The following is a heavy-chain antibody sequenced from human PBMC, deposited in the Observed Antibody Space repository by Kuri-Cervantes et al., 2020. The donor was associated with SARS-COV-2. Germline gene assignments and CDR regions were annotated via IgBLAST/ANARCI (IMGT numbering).Heavy chain of an antibody. CDR3: ARDPEYSSGWYERGYYFDY. CDR2: VYSSDART. J-gene: IGHJ4*02. CDR1: GFSFSNYA. Sequence: GESLKISCAASGFSFSNYAMSWVRQAPGRGLEWVAVVYSSDARTYYADSAKGRFSISRDNSKNTVYLQMNSLRVEDTAVYYCARDPEYSSGWYERGYYFDYWGQGTLVTVSS. D-gene: IGHD6-19*01. V-gene: IGHV3-23*03.